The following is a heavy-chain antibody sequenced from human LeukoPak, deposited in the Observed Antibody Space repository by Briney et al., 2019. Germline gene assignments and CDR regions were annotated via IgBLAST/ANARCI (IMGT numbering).Heavy chain of an antibody. CDR3: ATETNGRHYDY. J-gene: IGHJ4*02. CDR1: GLTFSTSG. V-gene: IGHV3-21*06. Sequence: GGSLRLSCTASGLTFSTSGFNWVRQAPGKGLEWVASIGPTGSDRYHADSIKGRFTISRDNAHNFLYLQMNSLRAEDTAVYYCATETNGRHYDYWGQGTLLTVSS. D-gene: IGHD1-14*01. CDR2: IGPTGSDR.